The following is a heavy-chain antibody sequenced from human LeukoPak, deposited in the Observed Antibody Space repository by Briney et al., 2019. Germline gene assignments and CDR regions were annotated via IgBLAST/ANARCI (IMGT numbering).Heavy chain of an antibody. CDR1: GGSISSSSYY. Sequence: PSETLSLTCTVSGGSISSSSYYWGWIRQPPGKGLEWIGSIYYSGSTYYNPSLKSRVTISVDTSKNQFSLKLSSVTAADTAVYYCARQGGSYSSSWYGYYYYGMDVWGQGTTVTVSS. CDR2: IYYSGST. J-gene: IGHJ6*02. V-gene: IGHV4-39*01. D-gene: IGHD6-13*01. CDR3: ARQGGSYSSSWYGYYYYGMDV.